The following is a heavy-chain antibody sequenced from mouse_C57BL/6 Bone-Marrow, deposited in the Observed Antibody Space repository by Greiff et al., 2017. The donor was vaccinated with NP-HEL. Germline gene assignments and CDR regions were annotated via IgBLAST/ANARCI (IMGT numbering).Heavy chain of an antibody. J-gene: IGHJ2*01. CDR3: ARGGDYFDY. V-gene: IGHV1-52*01. CDR1: GYTFTSYW. Sequence: VQLQESGAELVRPGSSVKLSCKASGYTFTSYWMHWVKQRPIRGLEWIGNIDPSDSETHYNQKFKDKATLTVDKSSSTAYMQLSSLTSEDSAVYYCARGGDYFDYWGQGTTLTVSS. CDR2: IDPSDSET.